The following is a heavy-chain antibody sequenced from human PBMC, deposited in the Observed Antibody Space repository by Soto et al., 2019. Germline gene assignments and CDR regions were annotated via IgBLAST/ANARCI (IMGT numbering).Heavy chain of an antibody. CDR2: IYWDDDK. CDR1: GFSLSTSGVG. D-gene: IGHD3-9*01. J-gene: IGHJ4*02. V-gene: IGHV2-5*02. Sequence: SGPTLVNPTQTLTLTCTFSGFSLSTSGVGVGWIRQPPGKALEWLALIYWDDDKRYSPSLKSRLTITKDTSKNQVVLTMTNMDPVDTATYYCAHSGAYYDILTGYYKGSAFDYWGQGTLVTVS. CDR3: AHSGAYYDILTGYYKGSAFDY.